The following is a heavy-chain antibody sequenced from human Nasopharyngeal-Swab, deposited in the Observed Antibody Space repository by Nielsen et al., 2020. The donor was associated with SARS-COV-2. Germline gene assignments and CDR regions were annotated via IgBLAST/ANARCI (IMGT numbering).Heavy chain of an antibody. CDR2: DYYTGST. D-gene: IGHD6-19*01. Sequence: SETLSLTCTVSGDSISSTSYYWGWIRQPPGKGLEWIGSDYYTGSTYYNPSLKSRVSISVDTSKNQFSLKLSSVTAADTAVYYCAGRGIAVAGYDAFDIWGQGTMVTVSS. CDR1: GDSISSTSYY. J-gene: IGHJ3*02. V-gene: IGHV4-39*01. CDR3: AGRGIAVAGYDAFDI.